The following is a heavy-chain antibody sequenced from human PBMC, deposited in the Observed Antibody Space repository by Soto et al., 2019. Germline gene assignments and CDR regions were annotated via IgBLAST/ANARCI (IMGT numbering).Heavy chain of an antibody. J-gene: IGHJ4*02. V-gene: IGHV4-59*01. Sequence: SETLSLTCTVSGGSISSYFYIWVRQPPGKGLEWIGSVYYTGTTDYNPSLKSRVTISVDTSKTQFSLNLRSVTAADTAVYYCARDLEAVPSAFDYWGRGTLVTVS. CDR3: ARDLEAVPSAFDY. D-gene: IGHD6-13*01. CDR2: VYYTGTT. CDR1: GGSISSYF.